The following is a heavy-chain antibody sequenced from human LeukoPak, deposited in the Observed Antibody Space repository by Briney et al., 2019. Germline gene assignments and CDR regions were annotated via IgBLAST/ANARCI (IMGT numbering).Heavy chain of an antibody. V-gene: IGHV1-18*01. J-gene: IGHJ4*02. D-gene: IGHD3-22*01. Sequence: ASVKVSCKASGYTFTSYGISWVRQAPGQGLEWMGWISAYNSNTNYAQKLQGRVTMTTDTSTSTAYMELRSLRSDDTAVYYCARASYYYDPWDYWGQGTLVTVSS. CDR1: GYTFTSYG. CDR3: ARASYYYDPWDY. CDR2: ISAYNSNT.